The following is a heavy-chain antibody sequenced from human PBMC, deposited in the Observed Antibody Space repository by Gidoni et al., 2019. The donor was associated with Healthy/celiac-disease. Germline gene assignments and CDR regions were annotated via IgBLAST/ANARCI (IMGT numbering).Heavy chain of an antibody. J-gene: IGHJ4*02. CDR1: GGSISSYY. Sequence: QVQLQESGPGLVKPSETLSLTCSGSGGSISSYYWSWIRQPPGKGLEWIGYVYYSGSTNYNPSLKSRVTMSVDTSKNQFSLKLSSVTAADTAVYYCASSLVQLAYFDFWGQGTLVTVSS. CDR2: VYYSGST. CDR3: ASSLVQLAYFDF. D-gene: IGHD6-6*01. V-gene: IGHV4-59*01.